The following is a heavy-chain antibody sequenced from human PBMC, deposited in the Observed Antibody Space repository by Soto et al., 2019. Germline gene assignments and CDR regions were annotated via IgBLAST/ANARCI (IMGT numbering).Heavy chain of an antibody. CDR3: ASDWVSDSGCYRGLWY. CDR1: GFTFSSYA. CDR2: ISYDGSNK. D-gene: IGHD3-22*01. V-gene: IGHV3-30-3*01. Sequence: QVQLVESGGGVVQPGRSLRLSCAASGFTFSSYAMHWVRQAPGKGLEWMTVISYDGSNKYYADSVQGRFTISRDNSKNTLYLQMNSLRAEDTAVYYCASDWVSDSGCYRGLWYWGQGTLVTVSS. J-gene: IGHJ4*02.